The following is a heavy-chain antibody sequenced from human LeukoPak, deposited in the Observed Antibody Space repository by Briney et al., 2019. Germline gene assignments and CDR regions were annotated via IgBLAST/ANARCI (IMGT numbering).Heavy chain of an antibody. V-gene: IGHV3-30*02. J-gene: IGHJ6*03. Sequence: GGSLRLSCAASGFTFSSYGMHWVRQAPGKGLEWVAFIRYDGSNKYYADSVKGRFTISRDNSKNTLYLQMNSLRAEDTAVYYCAKWQYSSSSEDMDVWGKGTTVTVSS. D-gene: IGHD6-6*01. CDR2: IRYDGSNK. CDR1: GFTFSSYG. CDR3: AKWQYSSSSEDMDV.